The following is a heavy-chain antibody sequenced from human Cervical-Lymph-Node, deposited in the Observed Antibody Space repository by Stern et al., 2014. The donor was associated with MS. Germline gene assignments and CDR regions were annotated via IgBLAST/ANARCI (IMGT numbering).Heavy chain of an antibody. V-gene: IGHV2-5*02. Sequence: QVTLKESGPTLVKPTETLTLTCSLSGFSIRTSGVGVGWIRQPPGKALEWLALIYSDEDKRYSPSLKGRLTVSQDTSKNQGVLTMTNMDPVDTATYYCPRQGNVDWSPHSYYVMDVWGQGTTVTVTS. CDR2: IYSDEDK. J-gene: IGHJ6*02. D-gene: IGHD3-9*01. CDR1: GFSIRTSGVG. CDR3: PRQGNVDWSPHSYYVMDV.